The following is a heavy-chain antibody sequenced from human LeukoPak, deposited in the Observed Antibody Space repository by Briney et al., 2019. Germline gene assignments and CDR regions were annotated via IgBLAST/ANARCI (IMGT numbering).Heavy chain of an antibody. CDR2: IYPGDSDT. CDR1: GYSFTSNW. V-gene: IGHV5-51*01. Sequence: GESLKISCKGSGYSFTSNWIGWVRQMPGKGLEWMGIIYPGDSDTRYSPSFQGQVTISADKSISTAYLQWSSLKASDTAMYYCARPGRGYSYGFDAFDIWGQGTMVTVSS. J-gene: IGHJ3*02. CDR3: ARPGRGYSYGFDAFDI. D-gene: IGHD5-18*01.